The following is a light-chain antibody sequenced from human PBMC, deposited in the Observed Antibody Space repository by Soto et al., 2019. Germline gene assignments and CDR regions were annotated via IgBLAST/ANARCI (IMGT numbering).Light chain of an antibody. CDR1: SSDVGSYNR. CDR2: EVT. CDR3: SSYTSRTTLV. J-gene: IGLJ3*02. V-gene: IGLV2-18*02. Sequence: QSALTQPPSVSGSPGQSVTISCTGTSSDVGSYNRVSWYQQPPGTAPKLIIYEVTHRPSGVPDRFSGSKSGNTASLTISGLQAEDEAAYYCSSYTSRTTLVFGGGTKLTVL.